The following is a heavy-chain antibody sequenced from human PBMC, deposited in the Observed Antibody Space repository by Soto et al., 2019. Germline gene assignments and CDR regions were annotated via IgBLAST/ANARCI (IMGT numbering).Heavy chain of an antibody. CDR1: GGSISSYY. CDR2: IYYSGST. V-gene: IGHV4-59*01. D-gene: IGHD1-7*01. J-gene: IGHJ6*03. Sequence: SETLSLTCTVSGGSISSYYWSWIRQPPGKGLEWIGYIYYSGSTNYNPSLKSRVTISVDTSKNQFSLKLSSVTAADTAVYYCARVPLITGTTSYYYYMDVWGKGTTVTVSS. CDR3: ARVPLITGTTSYYYYMDV.